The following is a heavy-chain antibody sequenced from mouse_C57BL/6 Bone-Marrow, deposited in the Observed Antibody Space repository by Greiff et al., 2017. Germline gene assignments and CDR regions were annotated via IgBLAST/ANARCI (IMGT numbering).Heavy chain of an antibody. CDR3: ARPLITTVTSY. Sequence: EVQRVESGGDLVKPGGSLKLSCAASGFTFSSYGMSWVRQTPDKRLEWVATISSGGSYTYYPDSVKGRFTISRDNAKNTLYLQMSSLKSEDTAMYYCARPLITTVTSYWGQGTLVTVSA. D-gene: IGHD1-1*01. J-gene: IGHJ3*01. CDR1: GFTFSSYG. CDR2: ISSGGSYT. V-gene: IGHV5-6*01.